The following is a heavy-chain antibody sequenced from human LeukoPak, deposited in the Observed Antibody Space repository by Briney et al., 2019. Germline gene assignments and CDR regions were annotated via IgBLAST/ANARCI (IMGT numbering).Heavy chain of an antibody. V-gene: IGHV4-39*02. CDR2: ISYSENT. CDR3: ARRDYDYGDY. J-gene: IGHJ4*02. D-gene: IGHD3-16*01. Sequence: SETLSLTCAVYGGSFSGYYWGWIRQPPGKGLEWIGSISYSENTYYNPSLKSRVTVSVDTSKNHYSLKLGSETAADTAVYYCARRDYDYGDYWGQGTLVTVSS. CDR1: GGSFSGYY.